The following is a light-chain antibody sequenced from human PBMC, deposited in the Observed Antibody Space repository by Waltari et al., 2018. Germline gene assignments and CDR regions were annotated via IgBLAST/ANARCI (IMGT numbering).Light chain of an antibody. CDR1: QTVTRD. CDR2: GAT. V-gene: IGKV3-15*01. J-gene: IGKJ4*01. CDR3: QQYHSWPPLT. Sequence: IVLTQSPATLSVSPGERANLSCRAGQTVTRDLAWYQQKPGQAPRLLIYGATTRATGVPARFTGSGFGTEFTLSISNLQPEDFAVYFCQQYHSWPPLTFGGGTKVEI.